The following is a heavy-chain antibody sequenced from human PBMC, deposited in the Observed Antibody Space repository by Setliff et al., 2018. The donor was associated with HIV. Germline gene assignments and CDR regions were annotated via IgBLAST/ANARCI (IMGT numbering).Heavy chain of an antibody. Sequence: SETLSLTCTVSDNSIKTHYWNWIRQSPGKGLEWIAFTHHTGDTGYNPSLKSRVTTSVDPSKNQFSLILRSVTATDTAIYYCARWGKATAIRAFNLWGRGIMVT. D-gene: IGHD6-25*01. J-gene: IGHJ3*01. CDR3: ARWGKATAIRAFNL. CDR2: THHTGDT. V-gene: IGHV4-59*11. CDR1: DNSIKTHY.